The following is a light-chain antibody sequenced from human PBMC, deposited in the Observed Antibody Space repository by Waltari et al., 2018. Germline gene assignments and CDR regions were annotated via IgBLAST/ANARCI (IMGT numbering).Light chain of an antibody. CDR3: QNHERLPAM. J-gene: IGKJ1*01. V-gene: IGKV3-20*01. CDR1: QSVSRY. Sequence: IVLTQPPGTLSLSPGERVTLSCKASQSVSRYLAWYQQKPGQAPRLLIYGASSRATGIPDRFSGSGSGTDFSLTISRLEPEDFAVYYCQNHERLPAMFGQGTKVEIK. CDR2: GAS.